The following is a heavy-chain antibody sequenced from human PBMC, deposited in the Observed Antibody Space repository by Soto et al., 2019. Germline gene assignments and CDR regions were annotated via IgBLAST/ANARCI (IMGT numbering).Heavy chain of an antibody. D-gene: IGHD3-22*01. J-gene: IGHJ4*02. V-gene: IGHV3-33*01. CDR2: IWYDGSNK. CDR1: GFTFSSYG. Sequence: GGSLRLSCAASGFTFSSYGMHWVRQAPGKGLEWVAVIWYDGSNKYYADSVKGRFTISRDNSKNTLYLQMNSLRAEDTAVYYCARDYAVFGVVVITGYFDYWGQGTLVTVSS. CDR3: ARDYAVFGVVVITGYFDY.